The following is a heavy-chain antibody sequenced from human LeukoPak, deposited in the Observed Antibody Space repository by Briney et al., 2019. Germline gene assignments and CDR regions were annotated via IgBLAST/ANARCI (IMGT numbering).Heavy chain of an antibody. CDR3: ARKIYPMVRDFSVGMDV. D-gene: IGHD3-10*01. J-gene: IGHJ6*02. CDR1: GFTFDDYA. Sequence: GRSLRLSCAASGFTFDDYAMHWVRQAPGKGLEWVSGISWNSGSIGYADSVKGRFTISRDNAKNSLYLQMNSLRAEDTAVYYCARKIYPMVRDFSVGMDVWGQGTTVTVSS. V-gene: IGHV3-9*01. CDR2: ISWNSGSI.